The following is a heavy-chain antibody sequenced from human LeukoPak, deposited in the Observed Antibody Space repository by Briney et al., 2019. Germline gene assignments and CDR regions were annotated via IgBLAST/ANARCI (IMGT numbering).Heavy chain of an antibody. CDR2: ISSSGGTL. Sequence: GGSLRLSCAASGFTFSDYYMSWIRQAPGKGLEWVSYISSSGGTLYYADSVKGRFTISRDNAKNSLYLQMNSLRAEDTAVYYCARDRRHLRGYFDLWGRGTLVTVSS. CDR1: GFTFSDYY. V-gene: IGHV3-11*01. J-gene: IGHJ2*01. CDR3: ARDRRHLRGYFDL.